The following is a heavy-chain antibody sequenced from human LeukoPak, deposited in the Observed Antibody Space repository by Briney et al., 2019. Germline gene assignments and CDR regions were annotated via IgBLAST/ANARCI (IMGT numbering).Heavy chain of an antibody. Sequence: ASVKVSCKASGYTFAGYYMHWVRQAPGQGLEWMGWINPHSGATSYAQNFQDWVSMGRDTSISTAYIELSRLKSDDTAVYYCARDSEEVSRGSPYYFDYWGQGTLVTVSS. CDR2: INPHSGAT. CDR1: GYTFAGYY. J-gene: IGHJ4*02. CDR3: ARDSEEVSRGSPYYFDY. D-gene: IGHD1-26*01. V-gene: IGHV1-2*04.